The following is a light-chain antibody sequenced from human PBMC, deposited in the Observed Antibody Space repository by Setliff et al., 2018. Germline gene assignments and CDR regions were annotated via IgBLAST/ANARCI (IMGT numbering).Light chain of an antibody. Sequence: QSAPAQPASVSVSPGQSITISCTGTSSDVGYYNYVTWYQQHPGKAPKLMIYEVSNRPSGVSNRFSGSKSGNTASLTISGLQAEDEADYYCSSYTSSSTRVFGTGTKVTVL. V-gene: IGLV2-14*01. CDR3: SSYTSSSTRV. J-gene: IGLJ1*01. CDR1: SSDVGYYNY. CDR2: EVS.